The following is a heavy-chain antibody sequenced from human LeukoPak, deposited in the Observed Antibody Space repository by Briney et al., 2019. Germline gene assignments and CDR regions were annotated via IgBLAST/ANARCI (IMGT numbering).Heavy chain of an antibody. CDR3: ARDRSGYANDAFDF. CDR1: GFTFSDYA. Sequence: GRSLRLSCAASGFTFSDYAMHWVRQAPGKGLEWVAVLSYGGTNKYYADSVKGRFTISRDNSKNTMFLQMNSLRAEDTAVYHCARDRSGYANDAFDFWGQGTMVTVSS. CDR2: LSYGGTNK. V-gene: IGHV3-30-3*01. J-gene: IGHJ3*01. D-gene: IGHD3-3*01.